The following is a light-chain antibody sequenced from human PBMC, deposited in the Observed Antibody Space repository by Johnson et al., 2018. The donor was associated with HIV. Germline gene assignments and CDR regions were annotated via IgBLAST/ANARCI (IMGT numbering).Light chain of an antibody. J-gene: IGLJ1*01. Sequence: QSVLTQPASVSAASGQKVNISCSGSNSNIGSYYVSWYQHLPGTAPKLLIYDNTKRPSGIPDRFSGSKSDTSATLGITGLQTGDEADYFCGTWDNSLRAFVFATGTKVTV. CDR2: DNT. CDR3: GTWDNSLRAFV. CDR1: NSNIGSYY. V-gene: IGLV1-51*01.